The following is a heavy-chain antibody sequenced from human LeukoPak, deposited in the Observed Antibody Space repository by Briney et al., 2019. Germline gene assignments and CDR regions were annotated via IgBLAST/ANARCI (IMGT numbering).Heavy chain of an antibody. CDR3: ASFGAGYGSGSYYYYGMDV. CDR2: ISAYNGNT. D-gene: IGHD3-10*01. Sequence: ASVKVSCKASGYTFTSYGISWVRQAPGQGLEWMGWISAYNGNTNYAQKLQGRVIMTTDTSTSTAYMELRSLRSDDTAVYYCASFGAGYGSGSYYYYGMDVWGQGTTVTVSS. J-gene: IGHJ6*02. CDR1: GYTFTSYG. V-gene: IGHV1-18*01.